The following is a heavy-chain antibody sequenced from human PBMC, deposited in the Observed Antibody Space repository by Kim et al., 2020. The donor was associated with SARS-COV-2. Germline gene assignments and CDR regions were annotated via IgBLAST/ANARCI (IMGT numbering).Heavy chain of an antibody. D-gene: IGHD6-19*01. J-gene: IGHJ6*02. CDR1: GYTFTSYY. V-gene: IGHV1-46*01. CDR2: INPSGGST. Sequence: ASVKVSCKASGYTFTSYYMHWVRQAPGQGLEWMGIINPSGGSTSYAQKFQGRVTMTRDTSTSTVYMELSSLRSEDTAVYYCAREGASSSGWYVGMDVWGQGTTVTVSS. CDR3: AREGASSSGWYVGMDV.